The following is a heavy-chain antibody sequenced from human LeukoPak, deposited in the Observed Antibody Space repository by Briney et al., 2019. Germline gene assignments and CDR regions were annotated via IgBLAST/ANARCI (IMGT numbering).Heavy chain of an antibody. CDR1: GGTISSYY. Sequence: SETLSLTCTVSGGTISSYYWNWIRQPPGKGLEWIGYIHSSGSTKYNPSLKSRVTISVDTSKNQFSLKLSSVTAADTAVYYCARWYSSGWAFDYWGQGTLVTVSS. D-gene: IGHD6-19*01. J-gene: IGHJ4*02. CDR2: IHSSGST. V-gene: IGHV4-59*08. CDR3: ARWYSSGWAFDY.